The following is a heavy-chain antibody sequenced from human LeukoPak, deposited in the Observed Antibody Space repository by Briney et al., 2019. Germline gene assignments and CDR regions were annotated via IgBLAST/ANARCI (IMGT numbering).Heavy chain of an antibody. CDR2: ISYDGSNK. J-gene: IGHJ4*02. D-gene: IGHD6-19*01. CDR3: ARDRNRGGIAVAGTPVDY. V-gene: IGHV3-30-3*01. CDR1: GFTFSSYA. Sequence: QSGGSLRLSCAASGFTFSSYAMHWVRQAPGKGLEWVAVISYDGSNKYYADSVKGRFTFSRDNSKNTLYLQMNSLRAEDTAVYYCARDRNRGGIAVAGTPVDYWGQGTLVTVSS.